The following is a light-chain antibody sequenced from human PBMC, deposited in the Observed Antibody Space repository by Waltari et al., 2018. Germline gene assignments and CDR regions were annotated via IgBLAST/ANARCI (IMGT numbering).Light chain of an antibody. CDR3: SSYAGSTNLGV. J-gene: IGLJ3*02. CDR2: EAN. CDR1: SSDVGGYNY. V-gene: IGLV2-8*01. Sequence: QSALTQPPSASGSPGQSVTISCTGTSSDVGGYNYVSWYQQYPGKAPKLIIYEANKRPSGVPDRFAGSKSGNTASLTVSGLQAEDEADYHCSSYAGSTNLGVFGGGTKLTVL.